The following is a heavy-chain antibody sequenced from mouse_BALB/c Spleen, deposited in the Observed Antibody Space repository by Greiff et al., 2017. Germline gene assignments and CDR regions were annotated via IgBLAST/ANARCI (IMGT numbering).Heavy chain of an antibody. CDR1: GFTFSSYG. D-gene: IGHD2-10*01. Sequence: EVMLVESGGDLVKPGGSLKLSCAASGFTFSSYGMSWVRQTPDKRLEWVATISSGGSYTYYPDSVKGRFTISRDNAKNTLYLQMSSLKSEDTAMYYCASSYYGNSGGFAYWGQGTLVTVSA. V-gene: IGHV5-6*01. CDR3: ASSYYGNSGGFAY. J-gene: IGHJ3*01. CDR2: ISSGGSYT.